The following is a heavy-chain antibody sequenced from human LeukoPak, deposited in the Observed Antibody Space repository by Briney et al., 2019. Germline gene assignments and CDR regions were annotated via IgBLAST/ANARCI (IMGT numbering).Heavy chain of an antibody. CDR3: AKDQYSRYDY. D-gene: IGHD6-6*01. V-gene: IGHV3-23*01. J-gene: IGHJ4*02. Sequence: GGSLRLSCTASGFTFGDYAMSWVRQAPGKGLEWVSAISGSGGSTYYADSVKGRFTVSRDNSKNTLYLQMNSLRAEDTAVYYCAKDQYSRYDYWGQGTLVTVSS. CDR1: GFTFGDYA. CDR2: ISGSGGST.